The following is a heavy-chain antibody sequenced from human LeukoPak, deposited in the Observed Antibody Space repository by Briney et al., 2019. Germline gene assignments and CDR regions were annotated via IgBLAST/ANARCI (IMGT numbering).Heavy chain of an antibody. CDR3: ARGRIGMAYFDY. J-gene: IGHJ4*02. V-gene: IGHV3-48*02. CDR1: GFTFSSHG. CDR2: ISPSSSNI. D-gene: IGHD6-13*01. Sequence: GGSLRLSCAASGFTFSSHGMNWVRQAPGKGLEWVSYISPSSSNIYYADSVKGRFTISRDNARDSLYLQMSSLRDDDTAVYYCARGRIGMAYFDYWGQGPLVTVSS.